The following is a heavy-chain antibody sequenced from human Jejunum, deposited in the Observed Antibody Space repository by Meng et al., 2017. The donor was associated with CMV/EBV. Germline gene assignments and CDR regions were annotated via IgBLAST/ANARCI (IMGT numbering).Heavy chain of an antibody. D-gene: IGHD3-16*01. J-gene: IGHJ4*02. CDR2: TGSNEVPK. CDR3: AKVRRGYYFDY. CDR1: GFTFDAYG. Sequence: VASGFTFDAYGMAWVRQAPGKGMEWISYTGSNEVPKFYADSVKGRFIISRDNAKKSLYLQMNSLRVDDTAVYYCAKVRRGYYFDYWGQGTLVTVSS. V-gene: IGHV3-48*03.